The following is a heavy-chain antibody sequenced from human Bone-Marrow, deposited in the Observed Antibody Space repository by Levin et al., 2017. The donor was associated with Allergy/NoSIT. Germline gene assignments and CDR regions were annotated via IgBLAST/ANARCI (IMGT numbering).Heavy chain of an antibody. J-gene: IGHJ4*02. D-gene: IGHD3-10*01. Sequence: GESLKISCAASGFTFSSYWMNWVRQAPGKGLEWVANIKEDGSERDYVDSLKGRFTISRDNAKNSLYLQMNSLRAEDTAVYYCARGFQLAPGFDYWGQGTLVTVSS. CDR1: GFTFSSYW. CDR2: IKEDGSER. V-gene: IGHV3-7*01. CDR3: ARGFQLAPGFDY.